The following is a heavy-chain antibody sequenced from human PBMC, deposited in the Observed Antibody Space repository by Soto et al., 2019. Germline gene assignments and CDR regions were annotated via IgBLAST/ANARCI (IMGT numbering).Heavy chain of an antibody. J-gene: IGHJ6*02. V-gene: IGHV3-21*01. CDR1: GFTFSSYS. Sequence: GGSLRLSCAASGFTFSSYSMNWVRQAPGKGLEWVSSISSSSSYIYYAGSVKGRFTISRDNAKNSLYLQMNSLVAEDTAVYYCAREIGGQYGMDVWGQGTTVTVSS. CDR2: ISSSSSYI. CDR3: AREIGGQYGMDV.